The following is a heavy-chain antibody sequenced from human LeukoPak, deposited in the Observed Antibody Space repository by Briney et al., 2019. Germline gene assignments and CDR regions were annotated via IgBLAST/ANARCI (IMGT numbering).Heavy chain of an antibody. Sequence: GASVKASCKASGCTFTSYGISWVRQAPGQGLEWMGWISAYNGNTNYAQKLQGRVTMTTDTSTSTAYMELRSLRSDDTAVYYCAREGSGWYGHYFDYWGQGTLVTVSS. CDR2: ISAYNGNT. V-gene: IGHV1-18*01. CDR3: AREGSGWYGHYFDY. J-gene: IGHJ4*02. D-gene: IGHD6-19*01. CDR1: GCTFTSYG.